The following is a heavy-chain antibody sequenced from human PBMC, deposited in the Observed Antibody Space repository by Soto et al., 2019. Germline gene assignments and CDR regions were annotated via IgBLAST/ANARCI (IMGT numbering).Heavy chain of an antibody. Sequence: QVQLVESGGGVVQPGRSLRLSCAASGFTFSSYAMHWVRQAPGKGLEWVAVISYDGSNKYYADSVKGRFTISRDNSKNTLYLQMNSLRAEDTAVYYCARLPPIAAYSRPDYYYYYGMDVWGQGTTVTVSS. V-gene: IGHV3-30-3*01. CDR2: ISYDGSNK. J-gene: IGHJ6*02. CDR1: GFTFSSYA. CDR3: ARLPPIAAYSRPDYYYYYGMDV. D-gene: IGHD6-13*01.